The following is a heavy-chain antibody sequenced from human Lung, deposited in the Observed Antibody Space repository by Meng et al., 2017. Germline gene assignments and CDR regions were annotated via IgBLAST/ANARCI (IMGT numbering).Heavy chain of an antibody. CDR1: GGSFSGYY. Sequence: QVQLHPWGAGLLKPSGTLSLTCAVYGGSFSGYYWSWIRQPPGKGLEWIGEIIDSGSTNYNPSLKSRVTISVDTSKNQFSLRVTSVTAADRAVYYCVRRTYSSGWYFDYWGQGTLVTVSS. CDR2: IIDSGST. J-gene: IGHJ4*02. V-gene: IGHV4-34*12. D-gene: IGHD6-19*01. CDR3: VRRTYSSGWYFDY.